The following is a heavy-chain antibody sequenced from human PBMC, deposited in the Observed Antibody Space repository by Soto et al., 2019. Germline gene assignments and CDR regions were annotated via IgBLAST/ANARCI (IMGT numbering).Heavy chain of an antibody. D-gene: IGHD3-22*01. Sequence: ASVKVSCKASGYTFTSYDINWVRQATGQGLEWMGWMNPNNGNTEYAQKFQGRVTITRDTSTNTAYMELSSLISEDTAVYYCARPKDYDDCLDLWGQGTLVTV. V-gene: IGHV1-8*01. CDR2: MNPNNGNT. CDR1: GYTFTSYD. CDR3: ARPKDYDDCLDL. J-gene: IGHJ4*02.